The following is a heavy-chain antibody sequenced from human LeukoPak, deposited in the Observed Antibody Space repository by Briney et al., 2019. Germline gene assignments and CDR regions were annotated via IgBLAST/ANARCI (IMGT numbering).Heavy chain of an antibody. J-gene: IGHJ3*02. CDR2: IYTSGST. Sequence: PSETLSLTCTVSGGSISSYYWSWIRQPAGKGLEWIGRIYTSGSTNYNPSLKSRVTVSVDTSKNHFSLKLSSVTAADTAVYYCAVCSVTGRAFDIWGQGTMVTVSS. CDR3: AVCSVTGRAFDI. D-gene: IGHD3-10*02. V-gene: IGHV4-4*07. CDR1: GGSISSYY.